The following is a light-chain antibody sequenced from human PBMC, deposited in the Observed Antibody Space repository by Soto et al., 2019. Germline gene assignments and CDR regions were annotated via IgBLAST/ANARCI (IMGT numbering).Light chain of an antibody. Sequence: QSVLTQSPSASASLGASVKLTCTLSSGHSSYAIAWHQQQPEKGPRYLMKVNSDGSHTKGDGIPDRFSGSSSGAERYLTISSLQSEDAADYHCQTWCTGTQVVFCGGTKLTAL. J-gene: IGLJ2*01. CDR1: SGHSSYA. CDR2: VNSDGSH. V-gene: IGLV4-69*01. CDR3: QTWCTGTQVV.